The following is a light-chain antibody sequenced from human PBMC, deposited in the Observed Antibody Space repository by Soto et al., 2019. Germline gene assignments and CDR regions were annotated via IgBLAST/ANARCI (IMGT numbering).Light chain of an antibody. CDR2: GAS. J-gene: IGKJ5*01. Sequence: EIVMTQSPATLSVSPGERVTLSCRASQSVDSYLAWYQHKPGQPPRLLIYGASTRATGIPARFSGSGSGTDFTLPIRSLQSEDFAVYFCQQCSDWPLFTFGQGTRLEIK. V-gene: IGKV3-15*01. CDR1: QSVDSY. CDR3: QQCSDWPLFT.